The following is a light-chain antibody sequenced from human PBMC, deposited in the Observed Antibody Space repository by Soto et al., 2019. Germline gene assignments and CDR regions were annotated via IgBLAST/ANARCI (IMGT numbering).Light chain of an antibody. V-gene: IGLV2-14*01. CDR1: SSDVGGYNY. J-gene: IGLJ2*01. Sequence: QSALTQPASVSGSPGQSITISCTGTSSDVGGYNYVSWYQQHPDKAPKLMIYEVSNRPSGVSNRFSGSKSGNTASLTISGLKAEDEADYYCSSYPSSSTPGFGRGTKLTVL. CDR2: EVS. CDR3: SSYPSSSTPG.